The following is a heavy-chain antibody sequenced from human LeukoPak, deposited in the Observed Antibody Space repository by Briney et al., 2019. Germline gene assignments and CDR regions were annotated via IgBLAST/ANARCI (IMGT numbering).Heavy chain of an antibody. D-gene: IGHD3-9*01. V-gene: IGHV4-39*01. CDR3: ARHTRADILTGYLDY. J-gene: IGHJ4*02. Sequence: SQTLSLTCTVSGGSISSSSYYWGWIRQPPGKGLEWIGSIYYSGSTYYNPSLKSRVTISVDTSKNQFSLKLSSVTAADTAVYYCARHTRADILTGYLDYWGQGTLVTVSS. CDR1: GGSISSSSYY. CDR2: IYYSGST.